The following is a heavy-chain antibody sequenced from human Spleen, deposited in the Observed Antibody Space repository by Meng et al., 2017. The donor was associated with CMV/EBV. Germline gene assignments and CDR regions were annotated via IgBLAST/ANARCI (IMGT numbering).Heavy chain of an antibody. D-gene: IGHD5-18*01. J-gene: IGHJ4*02. CDR2: IKQDGSEQ. V-gene: IGHV3-7*01. Sequence: GESLKISCASSGFTFSSYWMSWVRQAPGKGLEWVANIKQDGSEQYYVDSVKGRFTISRDNAKNSLYLQMNSLRAEDTAVYYCAREYSNGYYFDYWGQGTLVTVSS. CDR1: GFTFSSYW. CDR3: AREYSNGYYFDY.